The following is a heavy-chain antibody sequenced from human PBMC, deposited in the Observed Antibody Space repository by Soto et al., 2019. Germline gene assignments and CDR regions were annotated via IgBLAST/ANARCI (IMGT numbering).Heavy chain of an antibody. J-gene: IGHJ6*03. CDR2: ISSSSSYI. D-gene: IGHD3-10*01. V-gene: IGHV3-21*01. CDR1: GFTFSSYS. Sequence: GGSLRLSCAASGFTFSSYSMNWVHQAPGKGLEWVSSISSSSSYIYYADSVKGRFTISRDNAKNSLYLQMNSLRAEDTAVYYCARESNAGSGTDYYYYMDVWGKGTTVTVSS. CDR3: ARESNAGSGTDYYYYMDV.